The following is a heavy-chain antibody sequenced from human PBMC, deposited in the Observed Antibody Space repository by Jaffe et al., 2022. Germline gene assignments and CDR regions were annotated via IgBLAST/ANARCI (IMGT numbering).Heavy chain of an antibody. CDR1: GFTFSSYG. V-gene: IGHV3-30*02. J-gene: IGHJ4*02. CDR3: AKIQTYYDFWSGYSPLDY. Sequence: QVQLVESGGGVVQPGGSLRLSCAASGFTFSSYGMHWVRQAPGKGLEWVAFIRYDGSNKYYADSVKGRFTISRDNSKNTLYLQMNSLRAEDTAVYYCAKIQTYYDFWSGYSPLDYWGQGTLVTVSS. D-gene: IGHD3-3*01. CDR2: IRYDGSNK.